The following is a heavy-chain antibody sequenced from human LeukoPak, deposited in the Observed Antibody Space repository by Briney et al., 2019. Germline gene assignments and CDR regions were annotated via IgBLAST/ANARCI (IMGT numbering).Heavy chain of an antibody. V-gene: IGHV3-21*01. Sequence: GGSLRLSCAASGFTFNNYFMTWVRQAPGKGLEWVSSISSSSTYIYYADSVKGRFTISRDNAKNSLYLQMNGLRAEDTAVYYCARVPYYGSGYYFDYWGQGTLVTVSS. CDR3: ARVPYYGSGYYFDY. J-gene: IGHJ4*02. CDR2: ISSSSTYI. CDR1: GFTFNNYF. D-gene: IGHD3-10*01.